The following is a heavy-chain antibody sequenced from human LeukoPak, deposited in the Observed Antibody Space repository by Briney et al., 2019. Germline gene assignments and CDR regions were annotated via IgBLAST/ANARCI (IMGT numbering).Heavy chain of an antibody. D-gene: IGHD6-13*01. CDR2: IYYSGST. CDR3: ARQGRSSHFDY. CDR1: GGSISSSSYY. J-gene: IGHJ4*02. V-gene: IGHV4-39*01. Sequence: PSETLSLTCTVSGGSISSSSYYWGWIRQPPGKGLEWIGSIYYSGSTYYNPSLKSRVTISVDTSKNQFSLKLSSVTAADTAVYYCARQGRSSHFDYWGQGTLVTVSS.